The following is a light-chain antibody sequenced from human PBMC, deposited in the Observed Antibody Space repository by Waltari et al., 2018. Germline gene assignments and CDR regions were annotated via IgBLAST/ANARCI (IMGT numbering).Light chain of an antibody. V-gene: IGLV3-21*01. CDR1: NIESKS. CDR3: QVWDANTDPGV. CDR2: YDN. Sequence: SYVLTQPPSVSVAPGETARITCGGNNIESKSVHWYRQRPGQARVVVSSYDNDRAGGIPARFSGSNSGNTATLTISRVEAGDEADYYCQVWDANTDPGVFGTGTEVTVL. J-gene: IGLJ1*01.